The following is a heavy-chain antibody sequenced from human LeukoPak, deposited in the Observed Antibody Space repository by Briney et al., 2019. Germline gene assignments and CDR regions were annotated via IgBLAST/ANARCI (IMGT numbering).Heavy chain of an antibody. CDR1: GFTFSDYF. CDR3: ARDRVSARAFDI. D-gene: IGHD2-21*01. Sequence: PGGSLRLSCAASGFTFSDYFMSWIRQAPGKGLEWVSYISSSTSYTYHIDSVKGRFTISRDNAKNSLYLQMNSLRAEDTAVYYCARDRVSARAFDIWAKGLWSPSLQ. J-gene: IGHJ3*02. CDR2: ISSSTSYT. V-gene: IGHV3-11*06.